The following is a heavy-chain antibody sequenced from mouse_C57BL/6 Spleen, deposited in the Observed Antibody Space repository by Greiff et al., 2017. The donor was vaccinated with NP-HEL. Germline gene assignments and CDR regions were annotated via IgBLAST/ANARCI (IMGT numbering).Heavy chain of an antibody. CDR2: INPNNGGT. V-gene: IGHV1-18*01. CDR3: ARRWDYYGSSFYWYFDV. J-gene: IGHJ1*03. Sequence: VQLQQSGPELVKPGASVKIPCKASGYTFTDYNMDWVKQSHGKSLEWIGDINPNNGGTIYNQKFKGKATLTVDKSSSTAYMELRSLTSEDTAVYYCARRWDYYGSSFYWYFDVWGTGTTVTVSS. CDR1: GYTFTDYN. D-gene: IGHD1-1*01.